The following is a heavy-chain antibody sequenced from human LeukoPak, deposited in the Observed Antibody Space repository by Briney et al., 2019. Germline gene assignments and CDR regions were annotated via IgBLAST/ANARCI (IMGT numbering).Heavy chain of an antibody. J-gene: IGHJ4*01. CDR1: GGSISTYY. CDR3: ARDHRDAHNWWGAFDS. Sequence: SETLSLTCTVSGGSISTYYWSWIRQPPGKGLEWFGYVYYSGSATYTPSLKSRVAISVDTSKHQFSLKLRSVTAADSAAYYYARDHRDAHNWWGAFDSWGHGTLVTVSS. CDR2: VYYSGSA. D-gene: IGHD5-24*01. V-gene: IGHV4-59*01.